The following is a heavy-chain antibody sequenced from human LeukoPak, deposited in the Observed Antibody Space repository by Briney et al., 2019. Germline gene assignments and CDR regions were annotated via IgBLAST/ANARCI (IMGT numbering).Heavy chain of an antibody. D-gene: IGHD3/OR15-3a*01. J-gene: IGHJ6*02. CDR1: GFTFSSYW. CDR3: ARVKTRYGLVLGMDV. V-gene: IGHV3-7*04. CDR2: IKQDGSEK. Sequence: PRGSLRLSCAASGFTFSSYWMSWVRQAPGKGLEWVANIKQDGSEKYYVDSVKGRFTISRDTAKNSRYLQMNSLRAEDTAVYYCARVKTRYGLVLGMDVWGQGTTVTVSS.